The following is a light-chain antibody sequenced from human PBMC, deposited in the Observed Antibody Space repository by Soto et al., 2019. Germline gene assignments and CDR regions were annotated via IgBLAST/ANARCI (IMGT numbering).Light chain of an antibody. CDR1: QSLSSSY. J-gene: IGKJ1*01. Sequence: EIVLTQSPGTLSLSPGARAPLSCRASQSLSSSYLAWYQQKPGQAPRLLIYGASSRATDIPDRFSGSGSGTDFTLTISRLEPEDFAVYYCQQYGSSPRTFGQGTKVDIK. V-gene: IGKV3-20*01. CDR3: QQYGSSPRT. CDR2: GAS.